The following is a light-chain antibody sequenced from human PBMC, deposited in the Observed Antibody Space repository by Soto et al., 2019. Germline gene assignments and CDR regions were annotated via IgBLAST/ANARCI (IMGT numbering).Light chain of an antibody. Sequence: DIQMTQSPSTLSASVGDRVTITCRATQSISTWVAWYQQKPGKAPKLLIFDASTLEGRVPSRFSGSGSGTDFTLTVASLQPEDFSTYYCQQSDSTPYTFGQGTKVDIK. CDR2: DAS. CDR1: QSISTW. V-gene: IGKV1-39*01. J-gene: IGKJ2*01. CDR3: QQSDSTPYT.